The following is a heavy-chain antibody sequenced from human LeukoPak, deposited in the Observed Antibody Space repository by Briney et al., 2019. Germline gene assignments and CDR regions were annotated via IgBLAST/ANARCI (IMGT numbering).Heavy chain of an antibody. V-gene: IGHV4-38-2*02. J-gene: IGHJ4*02. CDR3: ASWRGSYFDY. CDR2: IYHSGST. Sequence: KPSETLSLTCTVSGYSISSGYYWGWIRQPPGKGLEWIGSIYHSGSTNYNPSLKSRVTISVDTSKNQFSLKLSSVTAADTAVYYCASWRGSYFDYWGQGTLVTVSS. CDR1: GYSISSGYY. D-gene: IGHD3-3*01.